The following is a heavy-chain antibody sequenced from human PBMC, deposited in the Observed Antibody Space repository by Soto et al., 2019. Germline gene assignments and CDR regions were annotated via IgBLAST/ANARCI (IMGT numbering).Heavy chain of an antibody. CDR3: AREEVLWFDV. CDR1: GYTFTCYY. V-gene: IGHV1-2*02. J-gene: IGHJ6*02. Sequence: ASVKVACKASGYTFTCYYMHWVRQAPGQGLEWMGWINPNSGGTNYAQKFQGRVTMTRDTSISTAYMELSRLRSDETAVYYCAREEVLWFDVWGQGTTVTVSS. CDR2: INPNSGGT. D-gene: IGHD3-10*01.